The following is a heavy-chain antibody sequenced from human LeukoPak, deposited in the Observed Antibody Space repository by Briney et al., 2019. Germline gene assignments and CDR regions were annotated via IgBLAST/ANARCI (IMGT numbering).Heavy chain of an antibody. CDR1: GGSFSGYY. CDR3: ARERGNGIYDY. CDR2: INHSGST. J-gene: IGHJ4*02. Sequence: PSETLSPTCAVYGGSFSGYYWSWIRQPPGKGLEWIGEINHSGSTNYNPSLKSRVTISVDTSKNQFSLKLSSVTAADTAVYYCARERGNGIYDYWGQGTLVTVSS. V-gene: IGHV4-34*01. D-gene: IGHD4-23*01.